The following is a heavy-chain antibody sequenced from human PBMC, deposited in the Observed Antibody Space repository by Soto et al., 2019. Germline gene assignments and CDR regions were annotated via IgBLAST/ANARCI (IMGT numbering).Heavy chain of an antibody. CDR3: ARHAFEVPAAVNWFDP. Sequence: PSETLSLTCTVSGGSISSSSYYWGWIRQPPGKGLEWIGSIYYGGSTYYNPSLKSRVTISVDTSKNQFSLKLSSVTAADTAVYCCARHAFEVPAAVNWFDPWGQGTLVTVSS. CDR1: GGSISSSSYY. V-gene: IGHV4-39*01. CDR2: IYYGGST. J-gene: IGHJ5*02. D-gene: IGHD2-2*01.